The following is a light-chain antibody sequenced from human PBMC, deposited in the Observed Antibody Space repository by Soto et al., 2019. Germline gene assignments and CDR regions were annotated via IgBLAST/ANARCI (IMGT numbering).Light chain of an antibody. CDR3: QQYNSYSLT. CDR2: DAS. V-gene: IGKV1-5*01. CDR1: QSISSC. Sequence: DIQMTQSPSTLSASVGDRVTITCRASQSISSCLAWYQQKPGKAPKLLIYDASSLESGVQSRFSGSGSATEFTLPISSLQPDDFATYYCQQYNSYSLTFGGGTKLEIK. J-gene: IGKJ4*01.